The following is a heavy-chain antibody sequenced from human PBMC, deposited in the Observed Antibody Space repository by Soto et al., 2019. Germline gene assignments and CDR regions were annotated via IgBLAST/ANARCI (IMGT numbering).Heavy chain of an antibody. D-gene: IGHD6-19*01. Sequence: APGKGLAWVSVIYSGGSTYYADSVKGRFTISRDNSKNTLYLQMNSLRAEDTAVYYCARDRIAVAGNPEYFQHWGQGTLVTVSS. V-gene: IGHV3-66*01. J-gene: IGHJ1*01. CDR2: IYSGGST. CDR3: ARDRIAVAGNPEYFQH.